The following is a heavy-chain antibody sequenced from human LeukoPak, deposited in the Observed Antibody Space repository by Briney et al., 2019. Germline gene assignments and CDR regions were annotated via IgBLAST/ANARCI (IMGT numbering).Heavy chain of an antibody. CDR3: AVDYYGSGSH. J-gene: IGHJ4*02. CDR2: ISPDGSLT. CDR1: GFPFSEYW. V-gene: IGHV3-74*01. D-gene: IGHD3-10*01. Sequence: GGSLRLSCAASGFPFSEYWLHWVRQAPGKGLQWVSRISPDGSLTPYVDSVKGRFTISRDNAENTLYLQMSSLRAEDTAVYYCAVDYYGSGSHWGQGALVTVSA.